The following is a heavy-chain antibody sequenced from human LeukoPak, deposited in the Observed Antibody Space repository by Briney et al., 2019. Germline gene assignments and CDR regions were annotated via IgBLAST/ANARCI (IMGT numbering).Heavy chain of an antibody. CDR3: ARVRYCSSSTNCWDYSDY. CDR1: GGTFSSSA. Sequence: ASQKGSCKASGGTFSSSAFTWGRQAPGQGLEWMGRIITMHGIANYAQKFQGRVTMTADKSTSTAYMQLSSLRSEDTAVYYCARVRYCSSSTNCWDYSDYWGQGTLVTVSS. J-gene: IGHJ4*01. CDR2: IITMHGIA. V-gene: IGHV1-69*04. D-gene: IGHD2-2*01.